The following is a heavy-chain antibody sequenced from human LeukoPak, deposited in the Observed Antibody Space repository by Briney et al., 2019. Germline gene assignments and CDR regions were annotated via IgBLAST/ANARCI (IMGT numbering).Heavy chain of an antibody. Sequence: GGTLRLSCAASGFTFSSHGMNWVRQAPGKGLEWISGISPSGGITYYTDSVKGRFTISRDNSKNTVSLQMNSLRGEDTAVYYCAKIPQVATYTVPNFDFWGQGTLVTVSS. J-gene: IGHJ4*02. CDR3: AKIPQVATYTVPNFDF. V-gene: IGHV3-23*01. D-gene: IGHD3-16*01. CDR1: GFTFSSHG. CDR2: ISPSGGIT.